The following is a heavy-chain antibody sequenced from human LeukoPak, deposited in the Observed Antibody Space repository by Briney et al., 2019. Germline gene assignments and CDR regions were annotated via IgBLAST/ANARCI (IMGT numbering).Heavy chain of an antibody. Sequence: PGGSLRLSCAASGFIFSSYSTNWVRQAPGKGLEWVSYISSSSSSIYYADAVKGRFTISRDNAKNSLYLQMNSLRAEDTAVYYCARVYRRYFDYWGQGTLVTVSS. CDR2: ISSSSSSI. V-gene: IGHV3-48*01. J-gene: IGHJ4*02. CDR3: ARVYRRYFDY. CDR1: GFIFSSYS. D-gene: IGHD1-14*01.